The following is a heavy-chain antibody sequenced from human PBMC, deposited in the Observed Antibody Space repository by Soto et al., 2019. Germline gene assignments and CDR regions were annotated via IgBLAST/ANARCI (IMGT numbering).Heavy chain of an antibody. V-gene: IGHV3-30*18. CDR2: ITSDGSST. D-gene: IGHD2-21*01. CDR1: GLTFSGYG. Sequence: QVQMVESGGGVVQPGTSLRLSCVVTGLTFSGYGMHWDRQAPGKGLEWVADITSDGSSTYYADAVKGRFTVSRDNSKNILYLQMTSLRGDDTAMYSCAKDQMWRCWRTLDSWGQGTLVIVSS. CDR3: AKDQMWRCWRTLDS. J-gene: IGHJ4*02.